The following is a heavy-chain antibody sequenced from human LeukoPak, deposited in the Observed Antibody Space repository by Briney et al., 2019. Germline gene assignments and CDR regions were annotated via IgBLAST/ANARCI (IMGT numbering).Heavy chain of an antibody. CDR1: GGSISSGAYY. J-gene: IGHJ6*02. CDR3: ARGRVTAAGIVYYGMDV. Sequence: PSETLSLTCTVSGGSISSGAYYWRWIRQHPGKGLEWIGYIYYSGSSYYNPSLKSRVTISLDTSKNQFSLKLSSVTAADTAVYYCARGRVTAAGIVYYGMDVWGQGTTVTVPS. D-gene: IGHD6-13*01. V-gene: IGHV4-31*03. CDR2: IYYSGSS.